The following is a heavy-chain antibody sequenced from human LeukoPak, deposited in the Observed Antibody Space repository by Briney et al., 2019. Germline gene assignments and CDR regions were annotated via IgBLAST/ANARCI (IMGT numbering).Heavy chain of an antibody. D-gene: IGHD3-10*02. CDR3: AELGITMIGGV. CDR1: GLYFPSYG. J-gene: IGHJ6*04. V-gene: IGHV3-30*02. Sequence: PGGSLRLSCAASGLYFPSYGISWVRQAPGKGLQWVAFIRYDGSERLYADSVKGRFTISRDNAKNTLDLQMNSLRAEDTAVYYCAELGITMIGGVWGKGTTVTISS. CDR2: IRYDGSER.